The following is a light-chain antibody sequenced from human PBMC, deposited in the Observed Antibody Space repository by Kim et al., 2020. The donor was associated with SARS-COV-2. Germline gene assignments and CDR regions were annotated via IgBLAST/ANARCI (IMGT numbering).Light chain of an antibody. CDR3: QQYSQWPLT. V-gene: IGKV3D-15*01. Sequence: SPGERATLSCRASQTVRNNYLAWYQQKPGQAPRLLLYGISTRATDIPDRFSGSGSGTDFTLTISSLQSEDFGVYYCQQYSQWPLTFGGGTKVDIK. J-gene: IGKJ4*01. CDR1: QTVRNN. CDR2: GIS.